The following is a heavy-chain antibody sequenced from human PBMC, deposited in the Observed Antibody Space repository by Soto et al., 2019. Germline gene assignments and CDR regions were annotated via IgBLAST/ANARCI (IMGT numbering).Heavy chain of an antibody. CDR2: IFYSGSTTY. D-gene: IGHD6-19*01. CDR3: ARVGSSGWSPDY. J-gene: IGHJ4*02. V-gene: IGHV4-59*11. CDR1: GGSISGHY. Sequence: SETLSLTCTVSGGSISGHYWIWIRQPPGEGMEWFGYIFYSGSTTYNNNPSLKSRVSISVDTSKNQFYLSLSSVTAADTAVYYCARVGSSGWSPDYWGQGTLVTVSS.